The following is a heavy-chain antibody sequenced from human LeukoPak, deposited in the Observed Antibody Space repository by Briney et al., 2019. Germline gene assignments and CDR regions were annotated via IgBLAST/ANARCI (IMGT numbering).Heavy chain of an antibody. J-gene: IGHJ5*02. CDR1: GFTFDDYA. CDR3: ARDRAGYCSGASCP. Sequence: GRSLRLSCAASGFTFDDYAMHWVRQAPGKGPVWVSHINGDGTDTSYVDSVKGRFTISRDNARNTLYLQMNSLRAEDTAVYYCARDRAGYCSGASCPWGQGTLVTVSS. D-gene: IGHD2-15*01. CDR2: INGDGTDT. V-gene: IGHV3-74*01.